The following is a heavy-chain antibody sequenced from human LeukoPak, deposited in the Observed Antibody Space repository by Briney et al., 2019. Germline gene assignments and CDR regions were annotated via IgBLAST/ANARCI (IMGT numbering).Heavy chain of an antibody. CDR1: GFIFSSFG. J-gene: IGHJ4*02. CDR3: AKDHLRYSTVWFYFDY. D-gene: IGHD6-19*01. Sequence: PGGSLRLSCVVSGFIFSSFGMHWVRQAPGKGLEWVAFISYDGSNKYHADSVKGRFTISRDNSKNTLYLQMNSLRAEDTAVYYCAKDHLRYSTVWFYFDYWGQGTLVTVSS. CDR2: ISYDGSNK. V-gene: IGHV3-30*18.